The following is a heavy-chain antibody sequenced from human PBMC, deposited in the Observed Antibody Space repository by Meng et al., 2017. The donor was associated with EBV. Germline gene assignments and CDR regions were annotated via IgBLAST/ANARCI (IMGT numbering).Heavy chain of an antibody. CDR2: INPNSGGT. J-gene: IGHJ4*02. CDR3: ARVGIAVAGTGDY. CDR1: GYTLTGYY. Sequence: QVQLVQTVAEVKKPGSSVKVSCKSSGYTLTGYYMHWVRQAPGQGLEWMGRINPNSGGTNYAQKFQGRVTMTRDTSISTAYMELSRLRSDDTAVYYCARVGIAVAGTGDYWGQGTLVTVSS. V-gene: IGHV1-2*06. D-gene: IGHD6-19*01.